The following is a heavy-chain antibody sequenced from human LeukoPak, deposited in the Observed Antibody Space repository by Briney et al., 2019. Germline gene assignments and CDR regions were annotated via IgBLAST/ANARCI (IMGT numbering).Heavy chain of an antibody. CDR3: ARGKAHDHVWGSYRYALFY. Sequence: GASVKVSCKASGYTFTSYDINWVRQAPGQGLEWMGWMNPNSGNTGYEQKFQGRVTMTRDTSITTAYMELSSLRSEDTAVYYCARGKAHDHVWGSYRYALFYWGQGTLVTVSS. CDR1: GYTFTSYD. J-gene: IGHJ4*02. D-gene: IGHD3-16*02. CDR2: MNPNSGNT. V-gene: IGHV1-8*01.